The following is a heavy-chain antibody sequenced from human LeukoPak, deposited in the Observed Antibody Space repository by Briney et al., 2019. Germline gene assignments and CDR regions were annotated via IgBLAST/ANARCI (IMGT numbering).Heavy chain of an antibody. CDR3: ERVRYSSGWYPSYFDY. D-gene: IGHD6-13*01. CDR2: IYYSGST. Sequence: SETLSLTCTVSVGSISSSSYYWGWIRQPPGKGLEWIGSIYYSGSTYYNPSLKSRVTISVDTSKNQFSLKLSSVTAADTSVYYCERVRYSSGWYPSYFDYWGQGTLVTVSS. J-gene: IGHJ4*02. CDR1: VGSISSSSYY. V-gene: IGHV4-39*01.